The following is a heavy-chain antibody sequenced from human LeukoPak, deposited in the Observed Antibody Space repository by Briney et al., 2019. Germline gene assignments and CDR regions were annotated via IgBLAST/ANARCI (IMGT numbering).Heavy chain of an antibody. CDR3: AREPSYDFWSGYQYYFDY. CDR2: ISYDGSNK. CDR1: GFTFSSYA. V-gene: IGHV3-30-3*01. J-gene: IGHJ4*02. Sequence: LRLSCAASGFTFSSYAMHWVRQAPGKGLEWGAVISYDGSNKYYADSVKGRFTISRDNSKNTLYLQMNSLRAEDTAVYYCAREPSYDFWSGYQYYFDYWGQGTLVTVSS. D-gene: IGHD3-3*01.